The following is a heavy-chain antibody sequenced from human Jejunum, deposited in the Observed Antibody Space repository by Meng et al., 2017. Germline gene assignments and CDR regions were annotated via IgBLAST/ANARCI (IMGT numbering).Heavy chain of an antibody. CDR3: ASDQYASAWFKY. Sequence: GESLKISCAASGFTFSDHYMDWVRQAPGKGLEWVGRVRIKANSYTTEYAASVKGRFTISRDDSKNSLYLQMNSLKTEDTAVYYCASDQYASAWFKYWGQGALVTVSS. CDR1: GFTFSDHY. V-gene: IGHV3-72*01. J-gene: IGHJ4*02. CDR2: VRIKANSYTT. D-gene: IGHD2-2*01.